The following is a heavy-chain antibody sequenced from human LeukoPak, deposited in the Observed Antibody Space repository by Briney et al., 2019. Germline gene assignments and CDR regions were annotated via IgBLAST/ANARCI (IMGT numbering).Heavy chain of an antibody. CDR3: ARTRRYYYYMDV. CDR2: IYHSGRT. CDR1: GYSISSGYY. J-gene: IGHJ6*03. V-gene: IGHV4-38-2*02. Sequence: PSETLSLTCTVSGYSISSGYYWGWIRQPPGKGLEWIGSIYHSGRTFYNPSLKSRVTISVDTSKNQFSLKLSSVTAEDTAVYYCARTRRYYYYMDVWGKGTTVTISS.